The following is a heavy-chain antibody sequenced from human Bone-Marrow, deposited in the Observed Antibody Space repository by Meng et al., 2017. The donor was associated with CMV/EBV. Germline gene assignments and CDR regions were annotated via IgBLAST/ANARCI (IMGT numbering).Heavy chain of an antibody. V-gene: IGHV3-66*02. CDR3: AKESLAARHYYYGMDV. J-gene: IGHJ6*02. CDR2: IYSGGST. CDR1: GFTVSSNY. D-gene: IGHD6-6*01. Sequence: GESLKISCAASGFTVSSNYMSWVRQAPGKGLEWVSVIYSGGSTYYADSVKGRFTISRDNSKNTLYLQMNSLRAEDTAVYYCAKESLAARHYYYGMDVWGQGTTVTGSS.